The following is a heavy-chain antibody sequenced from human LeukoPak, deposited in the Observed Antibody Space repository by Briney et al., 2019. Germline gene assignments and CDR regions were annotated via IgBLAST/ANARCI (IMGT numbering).Heavy chain of an antibody. Sequence: PGGSLRLSCAASGFTFSDYYMSWIRQAPGKGLEWVSVIYSGGSTYYADSVKGRFTISRDNSKNTLYLQMNSLRAEDTAVYYCARDTVVVPAAIFRLGAADYYYYGMDVWGQGTTVTVSS. CDR2: IYSGGST. D-gene: IGHD2-2*01. CDR1: GFTFSDYY. V-gene: IGHV3-66*01. J-gene: IGHJ6*02. CDR3: ARDTVVVPAAIFRLGAADYYYYGMDV.